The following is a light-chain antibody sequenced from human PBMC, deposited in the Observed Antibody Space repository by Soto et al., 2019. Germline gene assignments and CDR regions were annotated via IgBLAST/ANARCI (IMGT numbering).Light chain of an antibody. V-gene: IGLV2-14*01. CDR2: EVS. Sequence: QSVLTQPASVSVSPGQSITVSCTGTSSDVGAYDSVSWYQQHPGKAPKLLIYEVSNRPSGVSNRFSGSKSGSTASLTISGLQAEDEADYYCNSYTSTTTLEVFGGGTKVTVL. CDR3: NSYTSTTTLEV. J-gene: IGLJ3*02. CDR1: SSDVGAYDS.